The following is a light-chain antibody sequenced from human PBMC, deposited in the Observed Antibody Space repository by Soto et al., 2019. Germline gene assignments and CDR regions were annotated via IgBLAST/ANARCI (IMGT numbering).Light chain of an antibody. Sequence: DIQMTQSPSTLSASIGDRVTITCRASQSISSWLACYQQKPWKAPNRLIYDASSLESGVPSRFSGSGSGTEFTLTISSLQPDDFATYYFQQYNSYSFGQGTKVDIK. CDR1: QSISSW. V-gene: IGKV1-5*01. CDR3: QQYNSYS. J-gene: IGKJ1*01. CDR2: DAS.